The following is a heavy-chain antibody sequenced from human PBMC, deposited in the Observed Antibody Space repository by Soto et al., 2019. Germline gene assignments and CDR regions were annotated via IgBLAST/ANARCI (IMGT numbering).Heavy chain of an antibody. V-gene: IGHV1-69*02. CDR1: GGTFSSYT. J-gene: IGHJ6*02. CDR2: IIPILGIA. CDR3: AISITLVRGVTPGMDV. D-gene: IGHD3-10*01. Sequence: QVQLVQSGAEVKKPGSSVKVSCKASGGTFSSYTISWVRQAPGQGLEWMGRIIPILGIANYAQKFQGRVTITADKSTSTAYMELSSLGSEDTGVDDCAISITLVRGVTPGMDVWGQGTTVTVS.